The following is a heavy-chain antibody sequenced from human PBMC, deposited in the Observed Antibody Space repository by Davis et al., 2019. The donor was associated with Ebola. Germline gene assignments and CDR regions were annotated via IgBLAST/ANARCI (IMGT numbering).Heavy chain of an antibody. V-gene: IGHV4-30-4*01. CDR2: ISYSGNT. D-gene: IGHD5-12*01. Sequence: SETLSLTCTVSGGSISSGDYYWNWIRQPPGKGLEWIGYISYSGNTYYNPSLKSRVTISVDTSENHFSLKLSSVTAADTAVYYCASLKQWLRGDVWGQGTTVTISS. J-gene: IGHJ6*02. CDR1: GGSISSGDYY. CDR3: ASLKQWLRGDV.